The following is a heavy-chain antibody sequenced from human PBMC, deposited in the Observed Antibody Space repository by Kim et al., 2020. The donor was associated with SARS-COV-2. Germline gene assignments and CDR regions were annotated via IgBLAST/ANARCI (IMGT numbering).Heavy chain of an antibody. J-gene: IGHJ4*02. V-gene: IGHV3-30*04. CDR1: GFTFSTYA. D-gene: IGHD1-26*01. Sequence: GGSLRLSCAASGFTFSTYAIHWVRQAPGKGLEWVAVISYDVSNKYYADSVKGRFTISRDNSKNTLYLQMNSLRAEHTSVYDCARAFMPDSGIYYDTFCDYWGQGTMVTVSS. CDR2: ISYDVSNK. CDR3: ARAFMPDSGIYYDTFCDY.